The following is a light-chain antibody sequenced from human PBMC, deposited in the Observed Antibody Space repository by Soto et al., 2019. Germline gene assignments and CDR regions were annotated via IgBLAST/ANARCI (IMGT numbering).Light chain of an antibody. CDR2: EVS. J-gene: IGLJ1*01. CDR3: CSYVGNSIYV. Sequence: QSALTQPASVSGSPGQSITISCTGASSEVGSYNFVSWYQQHPGKAPKLMIYEVSKRPSGVSNRVSGSKSGNTASLTISGLQAEAEADYYCCSYVGNSIYVFGTGTKLTVL. CDR1: SSEVGSYNF. V-gene: IGLV2-23*02.